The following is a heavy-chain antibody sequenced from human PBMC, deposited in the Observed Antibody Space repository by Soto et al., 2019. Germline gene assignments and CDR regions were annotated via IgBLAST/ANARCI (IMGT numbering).Heavy chain of an antibody. V-gene: IGHV4-30-4*01. CDR2: IYYSGST. CDR1: GGSISSGDYY. CDR3: ARDGSRRGIVLVPAAMGPGGFDP. Sequence: QVQLQESGPGLVKPSQTLSLTCTVSGGSISSGDYYWSWIRQPPGKGLEWIGYIYYSGSTYYNPSRKSRVTISVDTAKNQFSLKRSSVTAADTAGYYCARDGSRRGIVLVPAAMGPGGFDPWGQGTLVTVSS. D-gene: IGHD2-2*01. J-gene: IGHJ5*02.